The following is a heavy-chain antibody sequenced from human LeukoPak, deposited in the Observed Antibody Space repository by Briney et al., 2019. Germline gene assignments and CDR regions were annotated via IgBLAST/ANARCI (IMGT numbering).Heavy chain of an antibody. D-gene: IGHD2-2*01. J-gene: IGHJ5*02. CDR2: ISSGSSYT. CDR1: GFTFSSYS. V-gene: IGHV3-21*01. CDR3: ARKGDLGYCSSTSCYNWFDP. Sequence: GGSLRLSCAASGFTFSSYSMNWVRQAPGKGLECVSSISSGSSYTYYAGSVKGRFTISRDNAKNSLYLKMNSLRAEDTAVYYCARKGDLGYCSSTSCYNWFDPWGQGTLVTVSS.